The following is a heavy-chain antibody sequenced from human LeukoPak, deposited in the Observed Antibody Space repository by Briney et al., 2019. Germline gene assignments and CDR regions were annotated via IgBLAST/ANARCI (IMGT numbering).Heavy chain of an antibody. J-gene: IGHJ4*02. V-gene: IGHV3-30-3*01. CDR3: ARDPYGGGSFDY. Sequence: GGSLRLSCAASGFTVSSNYMSWVRQAPGRGLEWVAVISYDGSNKYYADSVKGRFTISRDNSKNTLYLQMNSLRAEDTAVYYCARDPYGGGSFDYWGQGTLVTVSS. D-gene: IGHD3-16*01. CDR2: ISYDGSNK. CDR1: GFTVSSNY.